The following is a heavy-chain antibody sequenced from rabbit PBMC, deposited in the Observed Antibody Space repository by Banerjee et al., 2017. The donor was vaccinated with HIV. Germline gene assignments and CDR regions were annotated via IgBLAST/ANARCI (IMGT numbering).Heavy chain of an antibody. CDR3: ARDAGSSYYRGYYFNL. J-gene: IGHJ4*01. CDR2: IYAGSSGST. D-gene: IGHD8-1*01. V-gene: IGHV1S45*01. CDR1: GIDFSSYYY. Sequence: QEQLVESGGDLVKPGAPLTLTCTASGIDFSSYYYMCWVRPAPGKGLEWIACIYAGSSGSTYYASWAKGRFTISKTSSTTVTLLMTSLTAADTATYFCARDAGSSYYRGYYFNLWGQGTLVTVS.